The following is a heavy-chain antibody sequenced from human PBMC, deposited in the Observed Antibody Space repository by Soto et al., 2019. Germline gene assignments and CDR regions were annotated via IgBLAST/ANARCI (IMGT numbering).Heavy chain of an antibody. CDR1: GGSISSAYY. D-gene: IGHD3-10*01. CDR2: IYYSGTT. J-gene: IGHJ6*02. Sequence: QVQLQESGPRLVKPSQTLSLTCTVSGGSISSAYYWSWIRQLPGKGLAWIGYIYYSGTTYSNPSLNSRVTLSLDTSKSQFSLNLTSVTAADTAVYYCAREQYGSGHASYYYGLDVWGQGTTVTVSS. V-gene: IGHV4-31*03. CDR3: AREQYGSGHASYYYGLDV.